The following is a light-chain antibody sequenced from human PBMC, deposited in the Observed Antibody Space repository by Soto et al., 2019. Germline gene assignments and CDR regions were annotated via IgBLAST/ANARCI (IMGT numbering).Light chain of an antibody. V-gene: IGKV1-12*01. CDR2: DAS. CDR1: QGISNW. CDR3: QQPKSLSRT. J-gene: IGKJ4*01. Sequence: DIQMTQSPSSVSASVGDRVTITCRASQGISNWLAWYQQKPGKAPKLLIYDASSLESGVPSSFSGSGSVTDFTLTISNLQPEDFATYYCQQPKSLSRTFGGGAKVDMK.